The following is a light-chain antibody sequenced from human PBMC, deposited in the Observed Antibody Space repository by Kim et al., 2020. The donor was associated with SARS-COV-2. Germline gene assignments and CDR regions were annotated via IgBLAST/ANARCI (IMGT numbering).Light chain of an antibody. V-gene: IGLV3-1*01. CDR3: QAWDSSVGV. CDR1: KLQNKY. J-gene: IGLJ1*01. Sequence: SYELTQPPSVSVSPGQTASITCSGDKLQNKYLCWYQHKPGQSPVLVIYQDRKRPSGISERFSGSNSGNTATLTISGTQAMDEADYYCQAWDSSVGVFGTG. CDR2: QDR.